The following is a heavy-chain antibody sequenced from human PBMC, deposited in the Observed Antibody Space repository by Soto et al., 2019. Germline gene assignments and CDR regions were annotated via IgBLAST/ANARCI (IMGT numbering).Heavy chain of an antibody. CDR2: IYYSGST. J-gene: IGHJ5*02. CDR1: GGSISSYY. CDR3: ARGGYCSGGSCDRWFDP. Sequence: SETLSLTCTVSGGSISSYYWSWIRQPPGKGLEWIGYIYYSGSTNYNPSLKSRVTISVDTSKNQFSLKLRSVTAADTAVYYCARGGYCSGGSCDRWFDPWGQGTLVTVSS. D-gene: IGHD2-15*01. V-gene: IGHV4-59*01.